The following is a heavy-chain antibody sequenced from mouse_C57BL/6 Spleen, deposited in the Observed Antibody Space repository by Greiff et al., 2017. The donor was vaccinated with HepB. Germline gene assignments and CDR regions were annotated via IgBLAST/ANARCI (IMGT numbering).Heavy chain of an antibody. Sequence: VQLQQSGAELARPGASVKMSCKASGYTFTSYTMHWVKQRPGQGLEWIGYINPSSGYTKYNQKFKDKATLTADKSSSTAYMQLSSLTSEDSAGYYCARGKIGYSKGGDFDYWGQGTTLTVSS. CDR1: GYTFTSYT. J-gene: IGHJ2*01. CDR2: INPSSGYT. V-gene: IGHV1-4*01. CDR3: ARGKIGYSKGGDFDY. D-gene: IGHD2-5*01.